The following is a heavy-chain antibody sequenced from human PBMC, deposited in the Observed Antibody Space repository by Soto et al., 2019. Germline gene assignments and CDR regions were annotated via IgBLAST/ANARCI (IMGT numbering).Heavy chain of an antibody. CDR2: IIPIFGTA. D-gene: IGHD3-22*01. J-gene: IGHJ5*02. Sequence: ASVKVSCKASGGTFSSYAISWVRQAPGQGLEWMGGIIPIFGTANYAQRFQGRVTITADESTSTAYMELSSLRSEDTAVYYCARDSSTVPLYSSGSPWGQGTLVTVSS. V-gene: IGHV1-69*13. CDR1: GGTFSSYA. CDR3: ARDSSTVPLYSSGSP.